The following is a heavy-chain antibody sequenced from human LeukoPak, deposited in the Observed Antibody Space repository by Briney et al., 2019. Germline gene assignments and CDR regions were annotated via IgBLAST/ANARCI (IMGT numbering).Heavy chain of an antibody. CDR2: INHSGST. CDR1: GFTFSNVW. J-gene: IGHJ4*02. CDR3: ARGKLGVLRFLEWSRPPVYYFDY. D-gene: IGHD3-3*01. V-gene: IGHV4-34*01. Sequence: PGGSLRLSCSASGFTFSNVWMNWVRQPPGKGLEWIGEINHSGSTNYNPSLKSRVTISVDTSKNQFSLKLSSVTAADTAVYYCARGKLGVLRFLEWSRPPVYYFDYWGQGTLVTVSS.